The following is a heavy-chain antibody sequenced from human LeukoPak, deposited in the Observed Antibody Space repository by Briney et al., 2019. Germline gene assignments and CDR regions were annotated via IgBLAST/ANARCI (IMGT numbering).Heavy chain of an antibody. Sequence: GSLRLSCAASGFTFSNFGMHWVRQAPGKGLEWVAVISYDAKNEYYTDSVKGRFTISRDNAKNTVYLQMNSLKPEDTAVYYCTKEGGLYDSGGYFDYWGQEPWSPSPQ. CDR3: TKEGGLYDSGGYFDY. V-gene: IGHV3-30*18. J-gene: IGHJ4*01. CDR2: ISYDAKNE. CDR1: GFTFSNFG. D-gene: IGHD3-3*01.